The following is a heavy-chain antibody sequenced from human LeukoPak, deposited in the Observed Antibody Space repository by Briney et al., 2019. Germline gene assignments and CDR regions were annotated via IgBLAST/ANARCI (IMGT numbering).Heavy chain of an antibody. V-gene: IGHV1-2*02. D-gene: IGHD6-13*01. CDR2: INPNSGGT. Sequence: ASVKVSCKASGYTFTGYYMHWVRQAPGQGLEWMGWINPNSGGTNYARKFQGRVTMTRDTSISTAYMELSRLRSDDTAVYYCARAGYSSSWYTTSMDVWGQGTTVTVSS. CDR3: ARAGYSSSWYTTSMDV. J-gene: IGHJ6*02. CDR1: GYTFTGYY.